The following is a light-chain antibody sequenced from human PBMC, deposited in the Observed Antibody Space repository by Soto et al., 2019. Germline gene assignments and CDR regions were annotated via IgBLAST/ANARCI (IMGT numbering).Light chain of an antibody. Sequence: DIQMTQSPSSLSASVGDRVIITCRASQRVTSFINWYRQRPGKAPELLIFAASTLHSGVPSRFSGSGSGTDFTLTITSLHPGDIGVCFCQQSYSAPYTFGQGTKLAIK. CDR3: QQSYSAPYT. CDR2: AAS. CDR1: QRVTSF. J-gene: IGKJ2*01. V-gene: IGKV1-39*01.